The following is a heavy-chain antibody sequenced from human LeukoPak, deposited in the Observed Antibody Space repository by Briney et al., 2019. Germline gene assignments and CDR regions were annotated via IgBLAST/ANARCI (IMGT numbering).Heavy chain of an antibody. J-gene: IGHJ4*02. V-gene: IGHV3-23*01. CDR1: GFTFSSYA. D-gene: IGHD2-2*01. CDR3: AKDAPVNIVVVPAANS. Sequence: GGSLRLPCAASGFTFSSYAMSWVRQAPGKGLEWVSAISGSGGSTYYADSVKGRFTISRDNSKNTLYLQMDSLRAEDTAVYYCAKDAPVNIVVVPAANSWGQGTLVTVSS. CDR2: ISGSGGST.